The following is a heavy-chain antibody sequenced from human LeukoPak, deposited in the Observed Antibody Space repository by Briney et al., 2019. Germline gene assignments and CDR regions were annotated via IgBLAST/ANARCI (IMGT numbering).Heavy chain of an antibody. CDR3: ARDLGFWSGNRDYYYYDYMDV. V-gene: IGHV1-2*02. D-gene: IGHD3-3*01. J-gene: IGHJ6*03. CDR1: GYTFTGYY. Sequence: ASVKVSCKASGYTFTGYYMHWVRQAPGQGLEWMGWINPNSGGTNYAQKFQGRVTMTRDTSISTAYMELSRLRSDDTAVYYCARDLGFWSGNRDYYYYDYMDVWGKGTTVTVSS. CDR2: INPNSGGT.